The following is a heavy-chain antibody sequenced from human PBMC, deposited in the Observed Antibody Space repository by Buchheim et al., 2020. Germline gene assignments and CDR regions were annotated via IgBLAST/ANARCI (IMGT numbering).Heavy chain of an antibody. CDR3: ARGVPHYDSSGYYQFDY. CDR1: GFIFSSYS. D-gene: IGHD3-22*01. Sequence: EVQLVESGGGLIQPGGSLRLSCAASGFIFSSYSMNWVRQAPGKGLEWVLYISSSSSAVYYADSVKGRFTISRDNAKNSLYLQMNSLRVEDTAVHYCARGVPHYDSSGYYQFDYWGQGTL. V-gene: IGHV3-48*01. J-gene: IGHJ4*02. CDR2: ISSSSSAV.